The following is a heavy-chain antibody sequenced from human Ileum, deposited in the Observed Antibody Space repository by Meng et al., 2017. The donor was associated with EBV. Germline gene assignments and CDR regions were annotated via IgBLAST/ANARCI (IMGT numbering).Heavy chain of an antibody. CDR1: GGSVIMRTG. D-gene: IGHD6-19*01. Sequence: PGPCQPSGTLSPTCAVCGGSVIMRTGWGWSRQPPGKGLEWIEEIYHSGITDYDPSLKSRFTISVDKSKNQFSLNLSSVTAAATAVYYCARVGQWLPIDYWGQGTLVTVSS. V-gene: IGHV4-4*02. J-gene: IGHJ4*02. CDR3: ARVGQWLPIDY. CDR2: IYHSGIT.